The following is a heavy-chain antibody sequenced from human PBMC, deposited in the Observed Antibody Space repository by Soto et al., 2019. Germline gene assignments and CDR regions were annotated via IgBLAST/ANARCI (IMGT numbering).Heavy chain of an antibody. J-gene: IGHJ2*01. D-gene: IGHD4-17*01. CDR3: AKAPRGCRYGDWYFDL. CDR1: GFTFSTYA. V-gene: IGHV3-23*01. CDR2: IKSGGEGT. Sequence: EVQLLESGGGLVQPGGSLRLSCAGSGFTFSTYAMSWVRLAPGRGLEWVSGIKSGGEGTYQPDSVKGRFTISRDNSKNTLYMEMNSLRPEDTAIYSCAKAPRGCRYGDWYFDLWGRGTLVTVSS.